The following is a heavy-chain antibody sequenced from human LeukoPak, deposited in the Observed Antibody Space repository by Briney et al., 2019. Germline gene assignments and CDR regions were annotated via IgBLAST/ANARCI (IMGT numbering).Heavy chain of an antibody. D-gene: IGHD1-1*01. CDR1: GYTFTSYY. CDR2: INHRGGNT. Sequence: GASEQVSCKASGYTFTSYYLHWVRQAPGQGLDWMGIINHRGGNTNYAQKFQDRVTMTRDTSTSTVYMQLSSLRSEDTAVYYCARDHSDTKPRPNWWFDPWGQGTLVIVSS. CDR3: ARDHSDTKPRPNWWFDP. J-gene: IGHJ5*02. V-gene: IGHV1-46*01.